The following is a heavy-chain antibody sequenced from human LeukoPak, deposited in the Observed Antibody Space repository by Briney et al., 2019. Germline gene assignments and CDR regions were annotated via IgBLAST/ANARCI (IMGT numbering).Heavy chain of an antibody. J-gene: IGHJ4*02. Sequence: SETLSLTCTVSGGSIISSGYYWGWIRQPPGKGLQWIGTIYYSGSTYYSPSLKSRVTISVDTSKNQFSLKLSSVTAADTAVYYCARQLGYCSGGSCSFHFDYWGQGTLVTVSS. CDR2: IYYSGST. V-gene: IGHV4-39*01. CDR1: GGSIISSGYY. D-gene: IGHD2-15*01. CDR3: ARQLGYCSGGSCSFHFDY.